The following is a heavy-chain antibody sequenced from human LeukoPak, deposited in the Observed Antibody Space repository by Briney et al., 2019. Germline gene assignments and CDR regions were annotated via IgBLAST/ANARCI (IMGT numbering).Heavy chain of an antibody. Sequence: SETLSLTCTVSGGSISSYYWSWIRQPPGKGLEWIGYIYYTGTTNYNPSLKSRATISVDTSRNQFSLRLSSLTAADTAVYFCARDRRDGYNPGDYNFDYWGQGALVTVSS. J-gene: IGHJ4*02. D-gene: IGHD5-24*01. CDR2: IYYTGTT. V-gene: IGHV4-59*01. CDR1: GGSISSYY. CDR3: ARDRRDGYNPGDYNFDY.